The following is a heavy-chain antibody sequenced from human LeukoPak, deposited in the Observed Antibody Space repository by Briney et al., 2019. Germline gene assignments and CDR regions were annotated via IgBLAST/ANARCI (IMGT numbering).Heavy chain of an antibody. J-gene: IGHJ3*02. CDR2: IYYSGST. V-gene: IGHV4-39*01. D-gene: IGHD3-9*01. CDR1: GGSISSSSYY. Sequence: SETLSLTCTVSGGSISSSSYYWGWIRQPPGKGLEWIGSIYYSGSTYYNPSLKSRVTISVDTSKNQFSLKLSSVTAADTAVYYCASTYYDILTGREDAFDIWGQGTMVTVSS. CDR3: ASTYYDILTGREDAFDI.